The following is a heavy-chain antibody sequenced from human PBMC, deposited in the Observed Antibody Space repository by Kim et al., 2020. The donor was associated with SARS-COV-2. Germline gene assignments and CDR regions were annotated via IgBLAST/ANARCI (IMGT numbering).Heavy chain of an antibody. CDR2: IRSKAYGGKT. D-gene: IGHD6-13*01. CDR3: TATIAAAGTSRAFDI. Sequence: GGSLRLSCTASGFTFGDYAMSWFRQAPGKGLEWVGFIRSKAYGGKTEYAASVKGRFTISRDDSKSIAYLQMNSLKTEDTAVYYCTATIAAAGTSRAFDIWGQGTMVTVSS. J-gene: IGHJ3*02. CDR1: GFTFGDYA. V-gene: IGHV3-49*03.